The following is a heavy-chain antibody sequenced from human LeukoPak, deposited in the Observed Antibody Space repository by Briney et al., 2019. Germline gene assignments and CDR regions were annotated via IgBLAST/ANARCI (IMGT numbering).Heavy chain of an antibody. V-gene: IGHV3-7*01. CDR1: GFTFRNYW. CDR2: INQDGSEE. D-gene: IGHD5-12*01. Sequence: GGSLRLSCAAPGFTFRNYWMTWVRQAPGKGLEWVAHINQDGSEEHYMDSAKARFTISRDNAKNSLSLQMNSLRAEDTAVYYCVRDGGVSGYDLLDYWGQGTLVTVSS. CDR3: VRDGGVSGYDLLDY. J-gene: IGHJ4*02.